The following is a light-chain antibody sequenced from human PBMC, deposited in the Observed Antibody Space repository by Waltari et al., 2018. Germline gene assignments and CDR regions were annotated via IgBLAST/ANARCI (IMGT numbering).Light chain of an antibody. CDR1: QRITSIS. J-gene: IGKJ4*01. Sequence: EIVLTQSPGTLSLSPGERATLSCRASQRITSISLGWYQQKPGQAPRLLLFGASTRATGIPDRFSGSGSGTDFTLTINRLEPEDFAVYYCQQWDGSFLTFGGGTEVEL. V-gene: IGKV3-20*01. CDR3: QQWDGSFLT. CDR2: GAS.